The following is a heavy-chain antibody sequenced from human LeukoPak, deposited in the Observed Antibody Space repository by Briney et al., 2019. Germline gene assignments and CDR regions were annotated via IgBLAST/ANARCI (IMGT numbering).Heavy chain of an antibody. V-gene: IGHV3-30*01. CDR3: ARESGRFPDLDY. Sequence: GGSLRLSCAASGLTFSSYAMHWGRQAPGKGLEGGAVISYDGSNKYYADSVKGRFTISRDNSKNTLYLQMNSLRAEDTAVYYCARESGRFPDLDYWGQGTLVTVSS. CDR1: GLTFSSYA. D-gene: IGHD3-3*01. J-gene: IGHJ4*02. CDR2: ISYDGSNK.